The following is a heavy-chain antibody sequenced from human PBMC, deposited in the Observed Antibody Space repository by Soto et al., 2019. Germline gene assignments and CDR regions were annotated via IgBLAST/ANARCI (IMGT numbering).Heavy chain of an antibody. CDR1: GFTFSSYG. Sequence: GGSLRLSCAASGFTFSSYGMSWVRQAPGKGLEWVSAISRNGGSTDHADSVKGRFTISRDDAKKSLYLEMNSLRPEDTALYYCAKDIQLGIYYYFGMDAWGQGTTVTVSS. V-gene: IGHV3-23*01. J-gene: IGHJ6*02. CDR2: ISRNGGST. D-gene: IGHD6-13*01. CDR3: AKDIQLGIYYYFGMDA.